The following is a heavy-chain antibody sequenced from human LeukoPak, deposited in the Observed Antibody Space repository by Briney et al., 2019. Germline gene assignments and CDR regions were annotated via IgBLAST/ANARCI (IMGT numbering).Heavy chain of an antibody. CDR2: ISAYNGNT. Sequence: ASVKVSCKASGYTFTSYGISWVRRAPGQGLEWMGWISAYNGNTNYAQKLQGRVTMTTDTSTSTAYMELRSLRSDDTAVYYCARDGGYCSSTSCPRQYYMDVWGKGTTVTVSS. CDR3: ARDGGYCSSTSCPRQYYMDV. CDR1: GYTFTSYG. V-gene: IGHV1-18*01. D-gene: IGHD2-2*01. J-gene: IGHJ6*03.